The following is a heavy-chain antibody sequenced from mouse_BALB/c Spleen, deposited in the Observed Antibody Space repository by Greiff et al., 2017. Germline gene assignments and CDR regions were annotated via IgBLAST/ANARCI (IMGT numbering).Heavy chain of an antibody. J-gene: IGHJ1*01. D-gene: IGHD1-1*01. CDR1: GFTFSSYA. CDR2: ISSGGST. V-gene: IGHV5-6-5*01. CDR3: AREYPSYYYGSSHWYFDV. Sequence: EVKLMESGGGLVKPGGSLKLSCAASGFTFSSYAMSWVRQTPEKRLEWVASISSGGSTYYPDSVKGRFTISRDNARNILYLQMSSLRSEDTAMYYCAREYPSYYYGSSHWYFDVWGAGTTVTVSS.